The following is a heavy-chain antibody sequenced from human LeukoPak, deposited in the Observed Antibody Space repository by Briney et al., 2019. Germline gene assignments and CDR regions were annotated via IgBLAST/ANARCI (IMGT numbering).Heavy chain of an antibody. D-gene: IGHD3-22*01. CDR1: GFTFSNAW. J-gene: IGHJ4*02. V-gene: IGHV3-15*01. CDR2: IKSKTDGGTT. CDR3: TTSDYYDSSGSLYYFDY. Sequence: PGGSLRLSCAASGFTFSNAWMSWVRQAPGKGLEWVGRIKSKTDGGTTDYAAPVKVRFTISRDDSKNTLYLQMNSLKTEDTAVYYCTTSDYYDSSGSLYYFDYWGQGTLVTVSS.